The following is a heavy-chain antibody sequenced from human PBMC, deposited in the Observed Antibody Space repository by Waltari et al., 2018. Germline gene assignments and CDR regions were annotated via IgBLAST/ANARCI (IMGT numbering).Heavy chain of an antibody. Sequence: QVQLQQWGAGLLKPSETLSLTCAVYGGSFSGHSWTWLRQSPGKGLEWIGEIDHSGSTNYNPSLKSRVTISVDTSKNQFSLKLSSVTAADTAVYYCARNLRLGELSLRFWDYWGQGTLVTVSS. J-gene: IGHJ4*02. D-gene: IGHD3-16*02. CDR3: ARNLRLGELSLRFWDY. V-gene: IGHV4-34*01. CDR1: GGSFSGHS. CDR2: IDHSGST.